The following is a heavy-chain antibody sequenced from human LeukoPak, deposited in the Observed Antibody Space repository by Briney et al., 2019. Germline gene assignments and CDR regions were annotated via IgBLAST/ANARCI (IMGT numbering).Heavy chain of an antibody. V-gene: IGHV1-69*05. CDR3: ARGDSGYDYGFDN. CDR2: IIPIFGTT. Sequence: SVKVSCKASGGTFSSHGLSWVRQAPGQGLEWVGGIIPIFGTTNYAQKFQGRVTITTDESTRTGYMELRSLRSDDTAVYYCARGDSGYDYGFDNWGQGTLVTVSS. CDR1: GGTFSSHG. J-gene: IGHJ4*02. D-gene: IGHD5-12*01.